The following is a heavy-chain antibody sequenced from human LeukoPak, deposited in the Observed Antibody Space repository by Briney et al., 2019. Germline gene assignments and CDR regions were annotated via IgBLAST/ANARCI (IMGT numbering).Heavy chain of an antibody. V-gene: IGHV1-46*01. CDR3: ARVRDGYNDAYDI. Sequence: ASVKVSCKTSGYSFTSYNLHWVRQAPGQRLEWMGIISPSGGNTNYAQKFQGRVTMTRDTSTSTVYMELSSLKSEDTAVYYCARVRDGYNDAYDIWGQGTMVTVSS. CDR1: GYSFTSYN. J-gene: IGHJ3*02. CDR2: ISPSGGNT. D-gene: IGHD5-24*01.